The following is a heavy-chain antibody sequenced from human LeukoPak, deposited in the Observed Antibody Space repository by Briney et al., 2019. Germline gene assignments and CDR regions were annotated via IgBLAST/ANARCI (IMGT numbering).Heavy chain of an antibody. V-gene: IGHV4-59*01. J-gene: IGHJ3*02. CDR3: ARELPYSSGQNDAFDI. Sequence: SETLTLTCTVSGGSISSYYWRWIRQPPGKGLEWIGYIYYSGSNNYNPSLKSRVTISVDTSKNQFSLKLSSVTAADTAVYYCARELPYSSGQNDAFDIWGQGTMVTVSS. CDR1: GGSISSYY. D-gene: IGHD6-19*01. CDR2: IYYSGSN.